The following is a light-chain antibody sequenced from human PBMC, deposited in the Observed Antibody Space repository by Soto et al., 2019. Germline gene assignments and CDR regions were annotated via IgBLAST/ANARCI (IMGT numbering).Light chain of an antibody. J-gene: IGLJ1*01. CDR2: EVT. Sequence: QSLLTQPPSASGSPGQSVTISCTGTSSDVGAYDYVSWFQQHPGKAPKLMIYEVTKRPSGVPDRFSGSKSGNTASLTVSGLQAEDEADYYCSSYASSNNFIFGTGTKVTVL. CDR3: SSYASSNNFI. CDR1: SSDVGAYDY. V-gene: IGLV2-8*01.